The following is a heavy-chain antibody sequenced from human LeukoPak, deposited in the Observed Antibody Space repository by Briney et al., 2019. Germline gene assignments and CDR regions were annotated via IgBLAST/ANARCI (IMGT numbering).Heavy chain of an antibody. CDR3: ARDLVDIVVVPAARNYYYYGMDV. V-gene: IGHV3-30-3*01. Sequence: GGSLRLSCAASGFTFSSYAMHWVRQAPGKGLEWVAVISYDGSNKYYADSVKGRFTISRDNSKNTLYLQMNSLRAEDTAVYYCARDLVDIVVVPAARNYYYYGMDVWGQGTTVTVSS. J-gene: IGHJ6*02. CDR2: ISYDGSNK. D-gene: IGHD2-2*01. CDR1: GFTFSSYA.